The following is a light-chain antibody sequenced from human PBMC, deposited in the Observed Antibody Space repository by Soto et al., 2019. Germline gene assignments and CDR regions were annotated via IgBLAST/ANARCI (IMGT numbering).Light chain of an antibody. CDR3: QQYDNCPPFT. Sequence: DIQMTQSPSSVSASVGDRVTITCQASQDISHYLDWYQQKPGKAPKLLIYDASNLETGVPSRFSGSGSGTDFTFTISSLKPEDIATYYCQQYDNCPPFTFGHGTKVDIK. V-gene: IGKV1-33*01. CDR1: QDISHY. CDR2: DAS. J-gene: IGKJ3*01.